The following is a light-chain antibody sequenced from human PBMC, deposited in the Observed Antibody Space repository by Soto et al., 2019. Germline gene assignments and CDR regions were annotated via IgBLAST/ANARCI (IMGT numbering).Light chain of an antibody. CDR2: DVS. V-gene: IGLV2-14*03. J-gene: IGLJ2*01. CDR3: SSYTSISTWL. Sequence: SVLTQPASVSGSPGQSITISCTGTSSDVGGYDYVSWYQQHPGKAPKLMIYDVSDRPTEVSKRFSGSKSGNTAYLTISGLQAEDEADYYCSSYTSISTWLFGGGTKVTVL. CDR1: SSDVGGYDY.